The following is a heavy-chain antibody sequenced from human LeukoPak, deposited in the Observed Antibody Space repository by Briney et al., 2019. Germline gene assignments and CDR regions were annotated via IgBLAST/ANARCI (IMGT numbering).Heavy chain of an antibody. CDR2: INHSGST. D-gene: IGHD4-17*01. J-gene: IGHJ6*03. CDR1: GGSFSGYY. CDR3: ARVGHYGDYVFRYYYYYMDV. V-gene: IGHV4-34*01. Sequence: SETLSLTCAVYGGSFSGYYWSWIRQPPGKGLEWIGEINHSGSTNYNPSLKSRVTISVDTSKNQFSLKLSSVTAADTAVYYCARVGHYGDYVFRYYYYYMDVWGKGTTVTISS.